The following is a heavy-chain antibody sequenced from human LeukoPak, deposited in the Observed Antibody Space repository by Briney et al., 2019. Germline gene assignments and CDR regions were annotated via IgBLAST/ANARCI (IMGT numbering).Heavy chain of an antibody. CDR1: GFSFSGYW. CDR2: ISSDGSST. CDR3: ARAPMGGYTYTMGS. Sequence: PGGSLRLSCAASGFSFSGYWVHWVRQAPGKGLVWVSRISSDGSSTNYADSVKGRFTISRDNAKNTLYLQMDSLRAEDTAVYYCARAPMGGYTYTMGSWGQGTLVTVSS. D-gene: IGHD5-18*01. J-gene: IGHJ5*02. V-gene: IGHV3-74*01.